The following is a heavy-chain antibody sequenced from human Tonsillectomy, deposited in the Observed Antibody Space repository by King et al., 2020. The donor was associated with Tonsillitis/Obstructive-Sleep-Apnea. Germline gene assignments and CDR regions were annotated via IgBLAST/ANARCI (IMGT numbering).Heavy chain of an antibody. Sequence: VQLQESGPGLVKPSETLSLTCTVSGGSLNSGTYYWSWIRQPPGKGLEWIGYIFYSGTTKYNPSLESRVTISGDTSKNQFSLNLSSVTAADTAVYYCARVALCQTHSSYYYMDVGGKGPPVTVSS. CDR1: GGSLNSGTYY. D-gene: IGHD5/OR15-5a*01. CDR3: ARVALCQTHSSYYYMDV. J-gene: IGHJ6*03. V-gene: IGHV4-61*01. CDR2: IFYSGTT.